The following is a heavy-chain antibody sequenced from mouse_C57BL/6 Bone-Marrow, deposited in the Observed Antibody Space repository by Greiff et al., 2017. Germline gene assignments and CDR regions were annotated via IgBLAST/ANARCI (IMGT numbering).Heavy chain of an antibody. D-gene: IGHD1-1*01. V-gene: IGHV5-9*01. Sequence: DVNVVESGGGLVKPGGSLKLSCAASGFTFSSYTMSWVRQTPEKRLQWVAAISGGGGNTYYPDSVKGRFTISRDNDKNILYLQMSSLRSEDTALYYCSRQVTTVLATKYFDVWGTGTTVTVSS. CDR3: SRQVTTVLATKYFDV. CDR2: ISGGGGNT. CDR1: GFTFSSYT. J-gene: IGHJ1*03.